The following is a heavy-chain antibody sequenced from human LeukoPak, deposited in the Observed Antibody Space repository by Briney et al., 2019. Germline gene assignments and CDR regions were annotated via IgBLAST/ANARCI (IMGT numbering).Heavy chain of an antibody. J-gene: IGHJ4*02. CDR3: AKVTYGSGTYGAFDS. V-gene: IGHV3-7*03. CDR2: IKQDGSEK. Sequence: PGGSLRLSCAASGFTFSSYWMSWVRQAPGKGLEWVANIKQDGSEKYYVDSVKGRFTISRDNSKNTLYLQMNSLRAEDTAIYYCAKVTYGSGTYGAFDSWGQGTLVTVSS. CDR1: GFTFSSYW. D-gene: IGHD3-10*01.